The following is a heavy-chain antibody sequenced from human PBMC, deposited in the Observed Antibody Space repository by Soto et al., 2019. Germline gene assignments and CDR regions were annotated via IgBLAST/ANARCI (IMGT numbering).Heavy chain of an antibody. CDR2: IIPIFGTA. CDR1: GGTFSSYA. D-gene: IGHD3-22*01. J-gene: IGHJ6*02. Sequence: ASVKVSCKASGGTFSSYAISWVRQAPGQGLEWMGGIIPIFGTANYAQKFQGRVTITADESTSTAYMELSSLRSEDTAVYYCARGTMTNYYYYGMDVWGQGTTVTVSS. CDR3: ARGTMTNYYYYGMDV. V-gene: IGHV1-69*13.